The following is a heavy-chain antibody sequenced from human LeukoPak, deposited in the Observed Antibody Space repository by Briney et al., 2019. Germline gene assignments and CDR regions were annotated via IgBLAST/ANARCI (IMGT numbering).Heavy chain of an antibody. CDR3: ARDGLPLWFGELCPDY. V-gene: IGHV3-30*04. J-gene: IGHJ4*02. D-gene: IGHD3-10*01. CDR2: ISYDGSNK. CDR1: GFTFSSYA. Sequence: GGSLRLSCAASGFTFSSYAMHWVRQAPGKGLEWVAVISYDGSNKYYADSVKGRFTISRDNSKNTLYLQMNSLRAEDTAVYYCARDGLPLWFGELCPDYWGQGTLVTVSS.